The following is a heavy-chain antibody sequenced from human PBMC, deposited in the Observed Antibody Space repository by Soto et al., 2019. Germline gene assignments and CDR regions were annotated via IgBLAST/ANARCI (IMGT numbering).Heavy chain of an antibody. Sequence: PSETLSLTCTVSGGSISSGGYYWSWIRQHPGKGLEWIGYIYYSGSTYYNPSLKSRVTISVDTSKNQFSLRLSSVTAADTAVYYCARELITIFGVVIIDYWGQGTLVTVSS. CDR1: GGSISSGGYY. V-gene: IGHV4-31*03. J-gene: IGHJ4*02. CDR3: ARELITIFGVVIIDY. D-gene: IGHD3-3*01. CDR2: IYYSGST.